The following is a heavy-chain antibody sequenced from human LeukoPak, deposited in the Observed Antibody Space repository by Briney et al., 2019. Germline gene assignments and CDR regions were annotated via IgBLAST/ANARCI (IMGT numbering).Heavy chain of an antibody. CDR1: GFTFSSYA. D-gene: IGHD6-13*01. V-gene: IGHV3-30-3*01. CDR2: ISYDGSNK. CDR3: ARDGYSSSWYGYYYYGMDV. Sequence: GRSLRLSCAASGFTFSSYAMHWVRQAPGKGLEWVAVISYDGSNKYYADSVKGRFTISRDNSKNTLYLQMNSLRAEDTAVYYCARDGYSSSWYGYYYYGMDVWGQGTTVTVSS. J-gene: IGHJ6*02.